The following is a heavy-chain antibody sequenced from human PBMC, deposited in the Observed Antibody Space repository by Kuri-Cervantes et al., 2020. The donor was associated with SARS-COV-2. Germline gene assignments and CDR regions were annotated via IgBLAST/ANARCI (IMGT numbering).Heavy chain of an antibody. CDR3: AREQPVLDY. CDR1: GFTFDDYA. CDR2: ISWNSGSI. J-gene: IGHJ4*02. V-gene: IGHV3-9*01. D-gene: IGHD6-6*01. Sequence: GGSLRLSCAASGFTFDDYAMHWVRQAPGKGLEWVSGISWNSGSIGYADSVKGRFTISRDNAKNTLYLQMNSLRAEDTAVYYCAREQPVLDYWGQGTLVTVSS.